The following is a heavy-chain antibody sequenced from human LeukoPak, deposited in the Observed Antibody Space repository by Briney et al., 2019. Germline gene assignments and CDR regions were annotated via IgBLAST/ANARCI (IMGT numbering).Heavy chain of an antibody. D-gene: IGHD3-10*01. V-gene: IGHV3-53*01. CDR2: IYSGGST. CDR1: GFTVSSNY. J-gene: IGHJ4*02. Sequence: GGSLRLSCAASGFTVSSNYMSWVRQAPGKGLERVSVIYSGGSTYYADSVKGRFTISRDNSKNTLYLQMNSLRAEDTAVYYCAKSLLRFGESLGYWGQGTLVTVSS. CDR3: AKSLLRFGESLGY.